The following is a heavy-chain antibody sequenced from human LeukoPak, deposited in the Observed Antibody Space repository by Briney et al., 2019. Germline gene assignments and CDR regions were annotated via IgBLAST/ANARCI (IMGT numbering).Heavy chain of an antibody. D-gene: IGHD2-21*02. CDR2: IYYSGST. CDR1: GGSISSGGYY. J-gene: IGHJ4*02. Sequence: SQTLSLTCTVSGGSISSGGYYWSWIRQHPGKGLEWIGYIYYSGSTYYNPSLKSRVTISVDTSKNQFSLKLSSVTAADTAVYYCARGPKGGYCGGDCYHFDYWGQGTLVTVSS. V-gene: IGHV4-31*03. CDR3: ARGPKGGYCGGDCYHFDY.